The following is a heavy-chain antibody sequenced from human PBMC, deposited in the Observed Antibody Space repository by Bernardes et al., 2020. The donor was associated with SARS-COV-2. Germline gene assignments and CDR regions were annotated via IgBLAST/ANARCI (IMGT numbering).Heavy chain of an antibody. V-gene: IGHV3-33*01. J-gene: IGHJ5*02. CDR3: HVQAAAGTEFDP. D-gene: IGHD6-13*01. CDR2: IWYDGSEK. Sequence: GGSLRLCCEASGFNFRTYGMHWVRQAPGKGLEWVAVIWYDGSEKYYADSVKGRFTISRGNSKNTLYLQMNGLRAEDTAVYYCHVQAAAGTEFDPWGQGTLVTVSS. CDR1: GFNFRTYG.